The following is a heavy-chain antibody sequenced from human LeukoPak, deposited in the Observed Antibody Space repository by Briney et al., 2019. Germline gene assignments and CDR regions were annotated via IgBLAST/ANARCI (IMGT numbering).Heavy chain of an antibody. D-gene: IGHD2-15*01. Sequence: GGSLRLSCAASGFTFSSYAMSWVRQAPGKGLEWVSAISGSGGSTYYADSVKGRFTISRDNSKNTLYLQMNSLRAEDTAVYYCAKDDIVVVVAATPLGFDYWGQGTLVTVSS. V-gene: IGHV3-23*01. CDR1: GFTFSSYA. CDR3: AKDDIVVVVAATPLGFDY. CDR2: ISGSGGST. J-gene: IGHJ4*02.